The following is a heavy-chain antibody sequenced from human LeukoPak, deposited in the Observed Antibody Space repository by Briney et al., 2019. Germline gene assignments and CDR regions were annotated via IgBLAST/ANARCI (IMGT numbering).Heavy chain of an antibody. D-gene: IGHD2-8*02. CDR3: AKSGFISGAGAFDM. CDR2: VSGSGDAT. J-gene: IGHJ3*02. V-gene: IGHV3-23*01. Sequence: PGGSLRLSCAASEFTFSSSTMNWARQAPGKGLEWVASVSGSGDATYYADSVKGRFTISRDNFENMVFLQMTSLRADDTAVYYCAKSGFISGAGAFDMWGRGTMVTVSS. CDR1: EFTFSSST.